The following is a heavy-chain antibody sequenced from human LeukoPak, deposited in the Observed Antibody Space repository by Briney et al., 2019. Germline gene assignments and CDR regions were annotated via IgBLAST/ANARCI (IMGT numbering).Heavy chain of an antibody. J-gene: IGHJ4*02. Sequence: SETLSLTCAVYGGSFSGYYWSWIRQPPGKGLEWIGETNHSGSTNYNPSLKSRVTISVDTSKNQFSLKPSSVTAADTAVYYCARGLDCSSTSCFYSGSYYFDYWGQGTLVTVSS. CDR1: GGSFSGYY. CDR3: ARGLDCSSTSCFYSGSYYFDY. D-gene: IGHD2-2*01. CDR2: TNHSGST. V-gene: IGHV4-34*01.